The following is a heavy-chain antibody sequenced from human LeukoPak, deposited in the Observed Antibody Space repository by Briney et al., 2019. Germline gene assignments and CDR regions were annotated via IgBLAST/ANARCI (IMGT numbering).Heavy chain of an antibody. V-gene: IGHV3-74*01. D-gene: IGHD2/OR15-2a*01. CDR1: GNYW. CDR2: INSDGSWT. CDR3: VSFYETY. J-gene: IGHJ4*02. Sequence: GGSLRLSCAASGNYWMHWVRQVPRKGLVWVSHINSDGSWTSYADSVKGRFTISKDNAKNTVYLQMNSLRAEDTAVYYCVSFYETYWGRGTLVTVSS.